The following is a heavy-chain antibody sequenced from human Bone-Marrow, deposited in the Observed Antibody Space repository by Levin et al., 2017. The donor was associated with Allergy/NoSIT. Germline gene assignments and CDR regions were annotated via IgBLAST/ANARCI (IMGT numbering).Heavy chain of an antibody. J-gene: IGHJ4*02. V-gene: IGHV3-21*01. D-gene: IGHD3-10*01. CDR3: ARDPYYGSGSYYGSWMDY. Sequence: GESLKISCAASGFTFSSYSMNWVCQAPGKGLEWVSSISSSSSYIYYADSVKGRFTISRDNAKNSLYLQMNSLRAEDTAVYYCARDPYYGSGSYYGSWMDYWGQGTLVTVSS. CDR1: GFTFSSYS. CDR2: ISSSSSYI.